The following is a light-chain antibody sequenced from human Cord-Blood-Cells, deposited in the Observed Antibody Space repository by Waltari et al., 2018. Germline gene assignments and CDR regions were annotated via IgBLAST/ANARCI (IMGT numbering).Light chain of an antibody. CDR3: QQYNSYSPGYT. V-gene: IGKV1-5*01. CDR1: QSISSW. CDR2: DAS. J-gene: IGKJ2*01. Sequence: DIQMTQSPSTLSASVGDRVTTTCRASQSISSWLAWYQQKPGKAPQLLIYDASSLESGVPSRFSGSGSGTEFTLTISSLQPDDFATYYCQQYNSYSPGYTFGQGTKLEIK.